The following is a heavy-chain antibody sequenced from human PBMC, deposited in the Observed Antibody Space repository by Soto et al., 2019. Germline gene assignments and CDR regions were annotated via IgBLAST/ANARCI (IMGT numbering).Heavy chain of an antibody. CDR3: ASRPNDYGDYYYYYMDV. D-gene: IGHD4-17*01. Sequence: QVQLVESGGGVVQPGRSLRLSCAASGFTFSSYGMHWVRQAPGKGLEWVAVISYDGSNKYYADSVKGRFTISRDNSKNTLYLQMNSPRAEDTAVYYCASRPNDYGDYYYYYMDVWGKGTTVTVSS. CDR1: GFTFSSYG. V-gene: IGHV3-30*03. CDR2: ISYDGSNK. J-gene: IGHJ6*03.